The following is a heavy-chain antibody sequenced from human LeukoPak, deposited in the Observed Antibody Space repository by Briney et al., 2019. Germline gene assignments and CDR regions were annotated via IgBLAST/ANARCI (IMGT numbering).Heavy chain of an antibody. CDR1: GFTFSTYA. J-gene: IGHJ4*02. V-gene: IGHV3-23*01. CDR2: ISGSGSTT. CDR3: AKERQWLASHYFDY. D-gene: IGHD6-19*01. Sequence: PGGSLRLSCAASGFTFSTYAMSWVRQAPGKGLEWVSVISGSGSTTYYTDSVKGRFTISRDNSKNMLYLEMNSLRAEDTAVYYCAKERQWLASHYFDYWGQGTLVTVSS.